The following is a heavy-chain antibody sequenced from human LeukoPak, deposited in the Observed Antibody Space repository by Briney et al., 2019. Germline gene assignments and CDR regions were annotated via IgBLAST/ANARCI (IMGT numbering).Heavy chain of an antibody. CDR1: GGSISSYY. V-gene: IGHV4-59*01. D-gene: IGHD1-26*01. J-gene: IGHJ5*02. CDR3: ARDTGGGNWFDP. CDR2: IYYSGST. Sequence: ASETLSLTCTVSGGSISSYYWSWIRQPPGKGLEWIGYIYYSGSTNYNPSLKSRVTISVDTSKNQFSLKLSSVTAADTAVYYCARDTGGGNWFDPWGQGTLVTVSS.